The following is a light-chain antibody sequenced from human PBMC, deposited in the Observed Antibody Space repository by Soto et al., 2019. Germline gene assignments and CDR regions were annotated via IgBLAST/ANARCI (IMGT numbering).Light chain of an antibody. V-gene: IGLV2-14*01. CDR3: SSYTTTNTYV. J-gene: IGLJ1*01. CDR1: SSDVGGYNY. Sequence: QSVLTQPASVSGSPGQSITISCTGTSSDVGGYNYVSWYQQHSGKAPKLIIYDVSKRPSGVSNRFSGSKSGNTASLTISGLQGEGEADYYCSSYTTTNTYVFGTGTKLTVL. CDR2: DVS.